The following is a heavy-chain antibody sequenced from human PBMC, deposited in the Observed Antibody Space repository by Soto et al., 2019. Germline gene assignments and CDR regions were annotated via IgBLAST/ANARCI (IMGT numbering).Heavy chain of an antibody. CDR1: GFSFSDYS. J-gene: IGHJ4*02. V-gene: IGHV3-23*01. CDR3: AKRATTVPTPGNYFDC. D-gene: IGHD2-15*01. CDR2: LTRTGTT. Sequence: EVQLLESGVGLVQPGGSLRLSCVASGFSFSDYSMTWVRQAPGRGLEWVSTLTRTGTTFYADSVKGRFTISRDNSKNTLSLQMYSLRAEDSARYFCAKRATTVPTPGNYFDCWGQGTLVTVSS.